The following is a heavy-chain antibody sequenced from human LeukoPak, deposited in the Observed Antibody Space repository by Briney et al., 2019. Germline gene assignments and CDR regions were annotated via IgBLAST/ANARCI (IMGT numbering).Heavy chain of an antibody. CDR1: GGTFSSYA. CDR2: IIPIFGTA. J-gene: IGHJ4*02. CDR3: ARVDYYYDSSGYLALDY. D-gene: IGHD3-22*01. V-gene: IGHV1-69*06. Sequence: SVKVSCKASGGTFSSYAISWVRQAPGQGLEWMGGIIPIFGTANYAQKFQGRVTITADKSTSTAYMELSSLRSEDTAVYYCARVDYYYDSSGYLALDYWGQGTLVTVSS.